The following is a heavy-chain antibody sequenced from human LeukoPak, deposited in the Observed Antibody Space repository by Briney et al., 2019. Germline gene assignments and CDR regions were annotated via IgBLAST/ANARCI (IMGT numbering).Heavy chain of an antibody. Sequence: GGSLRLSCAASGFSFDDYGLTWVRQAPGKGLRWVSGINWNGDSTDYADSVKGRFTISRGNAKNSLYLQMNSLRAEDTALYYCARDLRVVITGSFDSWGQGTLVTVSS. CDR1: GFSFDDYG. V-gene: IGHV3-20*04. J-gene: IGHJ4*02. CDR3: ARDLRVVITGSFDS. D-gene: IGHD3-22*01. CDR2: INWNGDST.